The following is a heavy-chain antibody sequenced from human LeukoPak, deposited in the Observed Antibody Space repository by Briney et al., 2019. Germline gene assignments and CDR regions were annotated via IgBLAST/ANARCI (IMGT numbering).Heavy chain of an antibody. Sequence: SETLSLTCAVYGGSFSGYYWSWIRQPPGKGLEWIEEINHSGSTNYNPSLKSRVTISVDTSKNQFSLKLSSVTAADTAVYYCARDLSYDSSGPFDYWGQGTLVTVSS. CDR2: INHSGST. J-gene: IGHJ4*02. D-gene: IGHD3-22*01. CDR3: ARDLSYDSSGPFDY. V-gene: IGHV4-34*01. CDR1: GGSFSGYY.